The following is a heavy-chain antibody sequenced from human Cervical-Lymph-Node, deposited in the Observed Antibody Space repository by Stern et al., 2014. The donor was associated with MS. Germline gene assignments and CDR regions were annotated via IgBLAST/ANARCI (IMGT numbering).Heavy chain of an antibody. J-gene: IGHJ4*02. V-gene: IGHV1-69*01. Sequence: QVQLVQSGAEVKKPGSSVKVSCKASGGTFSSYAISWVRQAPGQGLEWMGGIIPILGTANYAQKFQGRVTITADESTSTAYMERSSLRSEDTAVYYCARAAMITFGGVSTSEDYWGQGTLVTVSS. CDR2: IIPILGTA. CDR3: ARAAMITFGGVSTSEDY. D-gene: IGHD3-16*01. CDR1: GGTFSSYA.